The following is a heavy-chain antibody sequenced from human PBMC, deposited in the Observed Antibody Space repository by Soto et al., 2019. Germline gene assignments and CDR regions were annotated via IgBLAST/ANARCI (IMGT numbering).Heavy chain of an antibody. CDR3: ARGNTGYGNFDS. CDR1: GGSMNAHF. J-gene: IGHJ4*02. V-gene: IGHV4-4*07. Sequence: SETLSLTCTVSGGSMNAHFWSWIRQSAGKGLEWIGHIYISGTTMYNPSLKSRVTMSVDPPKNQLSLKLTSVTAEDTAVYYCARGNTGYGNFDSWGQGTLVTVSS. CDR2: IYISGTT. D-gene: IGHD5-12*01.